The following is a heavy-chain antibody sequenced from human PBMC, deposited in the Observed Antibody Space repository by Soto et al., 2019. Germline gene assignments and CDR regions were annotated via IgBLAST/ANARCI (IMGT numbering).Heavy chain of an antibody. V-gene: IGHV3-23*01. Sequence: GGSLSLSCAASGLPFSSYAMSWVRQAPGKGLEWVSAISGSGGSTYYADSVKGRFTISRDNSKNTLYLQMNSLRAEDTAVYYCAKGPRRVVVVAATNNHFDYWGQGTLVTVSS. CDR3: AKGPRRVVVVAATNNHFDY. J-gene: IGHJ4*02. CDR2: ISGSGGST. D-gene: IGHD2-15*01. CDR1: GLPFSSYA.